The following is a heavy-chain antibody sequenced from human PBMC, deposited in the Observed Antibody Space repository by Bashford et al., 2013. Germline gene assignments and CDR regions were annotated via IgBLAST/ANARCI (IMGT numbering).Heavy chain of an antibody. J-gene: IGHJ4*02. D-gene: IGHD3-22*01. CDR1: GFSLSTSGVG. V-gene: IGHV2-70*01. Sequence: SGPTLVKPTQTLTLTCTFSGFSLSTSGVGVGWIRQPPGKALEWLALIDWDDDKYYSTSLKTRLTISKDTSKNQVVLTMTNMDPVDTATYYCARMGARYYYDSSGYYYLDDYWGQGNPGHRLL. CDR3: ARMGARYYYDSSGYYYLDDY. CDR2: IDWDDDK.